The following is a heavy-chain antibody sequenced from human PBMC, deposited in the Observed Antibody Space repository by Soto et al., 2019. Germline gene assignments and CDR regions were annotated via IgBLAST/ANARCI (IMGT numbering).Heavy chain of an antibody. CDR2: IIPIFGTA. J-gene: IGHJ3*02. Sequence: ASVKVSCKASGGTFSSYAISWVRQAPGQGLEWMGGIIPIFGTANYAQKFQGRVTITADESTSTDYMELSSLRSEDTAVYYCARPLYYYDSSCYYYFDAFDIWGQGTMVTVSS. CDR1: GGTFSSYA. V-gene: IGHV1-69*13. CDR3: ARPLYYYDSSCYYYFDAFDI. D-gene: IGHD3-22*01.